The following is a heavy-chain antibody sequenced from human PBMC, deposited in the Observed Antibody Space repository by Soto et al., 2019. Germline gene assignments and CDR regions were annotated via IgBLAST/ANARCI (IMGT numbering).Heavy chain of an antibody. V-gene: IGHV1-8*01. CDR1: GYSFTSND. CDR2: MNPKSGNT. Sequence: QVQLVQSGAEVKKPGTSVKVACKTSGYSFTSNDINWVRQATGQGLEWMGWMNPKSGNTNLAQNFQGRLTMTRNTSTSTAYMELSSLKTDDTAVYCCVRGQYGGYSYGRLYFDYWGQGTLVTVSS. J-gene: IGHJ4*02. CDR3: VRGQYGGYSYGRLYFDY. D-gene: IGHD5-18*01.